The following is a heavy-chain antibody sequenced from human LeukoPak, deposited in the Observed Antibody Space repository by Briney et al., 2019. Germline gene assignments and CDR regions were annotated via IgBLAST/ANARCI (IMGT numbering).Heavy chain of an antibody. CDR2: IHYSGST. V-gene: IGHV4-59*01. CDR1: GGSIGSYY. J-gene: IGHJ5*02. CDR3: ARRYSSSWYVGFFDP. Sequence: PSETLSLTCTVSGGSIGSYYWSWIRQPPGKGLEWIAYIHYSGSTNYNPSLKGRVTISVDTSKNQVSLRVNSVTASDTAVYYCARRYSSSWYVGFFDPWGQGTLVTVSS. D-gene: IGHD6-13*01.